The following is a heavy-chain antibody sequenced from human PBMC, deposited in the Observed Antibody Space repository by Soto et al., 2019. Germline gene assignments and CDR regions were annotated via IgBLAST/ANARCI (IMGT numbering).Heavy chain of an antibody. V-gene: IGHV1-18*01. CDR3: AIICHFGYDDYVWWKYRYAYFDY. CDR2: ISAYNGNT. Sequence: QVQLVQSGAEVKKPGASVKVSCKASGYTFTSYGISWVRQAPGQGLEWMGWISAYNGNTKYAQKLQGRITMSTDTSTSTAYMELRSLRSDDTAVYYCAIICHFGYDDYVWWKYRYAYFDYWGHGTLVTISS. J-gene: IGHJ4*01. CDR1: GYTFTSYG. D-gene: IGHD3-16*02.